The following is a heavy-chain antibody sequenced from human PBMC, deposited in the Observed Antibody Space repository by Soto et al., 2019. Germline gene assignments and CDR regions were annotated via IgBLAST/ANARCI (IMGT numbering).Heavy chain of an antibody. CDR1: GYTFTSYG. V-gene: IGHV1-18*01. J-gene: IGHJ6*02. Sequence: ASVKVSCKASGYTFTSYGISWVRQAPGQGLEWMGWISAYNGNTNYAQKLQGRVTMTTDTSTSTAYMELRSLRSNDTAVYYCARTQQWLVGRYYYGMDVWGQGTTVTVSS. CDR2: ISAYNGNT. D-gene: IGHD6-19*01. CDR3: ARTQQWLVGRYYYGMDV.